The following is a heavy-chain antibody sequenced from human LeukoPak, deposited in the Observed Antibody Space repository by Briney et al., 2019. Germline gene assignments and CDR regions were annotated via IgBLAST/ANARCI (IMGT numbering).Heavy chain of an antibody. CDR2: ISSSSSYI. CDR3: ARDSRVYSYGQYGEIDY. Sequence: GGSLRLSCAASGFTFSSYSMNWVRQAPGEGLEWVSSISSSSSYIYYADSVKGRFTISRDNAKNSLYLQMNSLRAEDTAVYYCARDSRVYSYGQYGEIDYWGQGTLVTVSS. V-gene: IGHV3-21*01. J-gene: IGHJ4*02. D-gene: IGHD5-18*01. CDR1: GFTFSSYS.